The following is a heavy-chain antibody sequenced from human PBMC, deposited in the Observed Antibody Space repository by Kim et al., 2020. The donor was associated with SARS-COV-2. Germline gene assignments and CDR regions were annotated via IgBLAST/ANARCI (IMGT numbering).Heavy chain of an antibody. J-gene: IGHJ3*02. V-gene: IGHV5-51*01. CDR3: ATSGMGFQWLVRTPGAFDI. Sequence: GESLKISCKGSGYSFTSYWIGWVRQMPGKGLEWMGIIYPGDSDTRYSPSFQGQVTISADKSISTAYLQWSSLKASDTAMYYCATSGMGFQWLVRTPGAFDIWGQGTMVTVSS. D-gene: IGHD6-19*01. CDR1: GYSFTSYW. CDR2: IYPGDSDT.